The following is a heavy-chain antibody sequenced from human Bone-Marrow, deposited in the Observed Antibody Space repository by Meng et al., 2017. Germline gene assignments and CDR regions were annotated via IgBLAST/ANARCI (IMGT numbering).Heavy chain of an antibody. J-gene: IGHJ4*02. CDR3: ARRGYSYGYVGY. CDR2: ISSSSSYI. Sequence: GESLKISCAASGFTFSSYSMNWVRQAPGKGLEWVSSISSSSSYIYYADSVKGRFTISRDNAKNSLYLQMNSLRAEDTAVYYCARRGYSYGYVGYWGQGTRVTVAS. D-gene: IGHD5-18*01. CDR1: GFTFSSYS. V-gene: IGHV3-21*01.